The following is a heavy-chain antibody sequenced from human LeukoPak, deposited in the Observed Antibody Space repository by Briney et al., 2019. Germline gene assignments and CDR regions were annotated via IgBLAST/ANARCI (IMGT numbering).Heavy chain of an antibody. CDR1: GFTFSNYA. Sequence: PGGSLTLSCAASGFTFSNYAMSRVRQAPGKGLEWVSAISGSAISTYYADSVKGRFTISRDNSKNTLYLKVNSLRAEDTAVYYCAKDSSYYYASGSYYEDYWGQGTLVTVSS. V-gene: IGHV3-23*01. CDR2: ISGSAIST. D-gene: IGHD3-10*01. J-gene: IGHJ4*02. CDR3: AKDSSYYYASGSYYEDY.